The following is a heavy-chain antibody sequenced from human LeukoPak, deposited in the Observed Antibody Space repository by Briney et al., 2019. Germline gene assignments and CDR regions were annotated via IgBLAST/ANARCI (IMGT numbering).Heavy chain of an antibody. CDR3: AKVEQYYFDY. Sequence: GGSLRLSCAASGFTFSTYHMNWVRQAPGKGLEWVSSISSSSTYIYYADSVKGRFTISRDNAKNSLYLQMNSLRAEDTAVYYCAKVEQYYFDYWGQGTPVTVSS. CDR1: GFTFSTYH. D-gene: IGHD6-19*01. J-gene: IGHJ4*02. CDR2: ISSSSTYI. V-gene: IGHV3-21*01.